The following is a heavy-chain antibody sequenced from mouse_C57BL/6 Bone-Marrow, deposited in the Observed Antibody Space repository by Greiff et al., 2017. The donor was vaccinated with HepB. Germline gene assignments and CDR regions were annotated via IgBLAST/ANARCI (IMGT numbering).Heavy chain of an antibody. V-gene: IGHV1-81*01. J-gene: IGHJ4*01. D-gene: IGHD2-1*01. Sequence: VQLQQSGAELARPGASVKLSCKASGYTFTSYGISWVKQRTGQGLEWIGEIYPRSGNTYYNEKFKGKATVTADKSSSTAYMELRSLTSEDSAVYFYAREGYLLCFMDYWGQGTSVTVSS. CDR2: IYPRSGNT. CDR1: GYTFTSYG. CDR3: AREGYLLCFMDY.